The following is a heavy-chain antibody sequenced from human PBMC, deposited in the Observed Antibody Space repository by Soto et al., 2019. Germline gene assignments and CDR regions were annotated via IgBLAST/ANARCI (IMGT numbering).Heavy chain of an antibody. D-gene: IGHD3-10*01. J-gene: IGHJ4*02. CDR2: IYWDDDK. V-gene: IGHV2-5*02. CDR3: THRRGLGELY. CDR1: GFSLSTSGVS. Sequence: QITLKESGPTLVKPTQTLTLTCTFSGFSLSTSGVSVGWIRQPPGKALECLAVIYWDDDKRYRPSLQSRLTVTKDTSKNPVVLTMTNMDPVDTATYYCTHRRGLGELYWGQGTLVTVSS.